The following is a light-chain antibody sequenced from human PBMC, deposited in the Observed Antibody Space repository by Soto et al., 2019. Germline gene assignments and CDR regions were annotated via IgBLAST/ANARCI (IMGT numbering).Light chain of an antibody. Sequence: EIVMTQSPATVSVSPLERATLFFMASQNVNSNLAWYQQKPGQAPRLLIYGASSRATAIPDRFSGSGSGTDFTLTISRLEPEDFAVYYCQHYGSSSWTFGQGTKVDIK. CDR3: QHYGSSSWT. V-gene: IGKV3-20*01. J-gene: IGKJ1*01. CDR2: GAS. CDR1: QNVNSN.